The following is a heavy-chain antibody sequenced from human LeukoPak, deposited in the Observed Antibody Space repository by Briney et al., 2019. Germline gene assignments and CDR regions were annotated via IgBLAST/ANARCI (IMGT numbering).Heavy chain of an antibody. D-gene: IGHD6-19*01. J-gene: IGHJ4*02. CDR1: GFTFSSYG. CDR3: ARSPYSSGWYLRIPQFDY. CDR2: ISYDGSNK. V-gene: IGHV3-30*03. Sequence: GGSLRLSCAASGFTFSSYGMHWVRQAPGKGLEWVAVISYDGSNKYYADSVKGRFTISRDNSKNTLYLQMNSLRAEDTAVYYCARSPYSSGWYLRIPQFDYWGQGALVTVSS.